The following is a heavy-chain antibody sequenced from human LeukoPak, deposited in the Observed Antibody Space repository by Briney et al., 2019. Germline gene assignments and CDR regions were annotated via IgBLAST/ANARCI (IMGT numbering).Heavy chain of an antibody. J-gene: IGHJ4*01. D-gene: IGHD3-10*01. Sequence: GGSLRLSCAASGFTFSNYAMSWVRQAPGRGLEWVSSIIGSGASTYYADSVRGRFTTSRDNSKNTLYLQLNSLRAEDTAVYYCAKVIYYGSEDVDYWGQGTLVTVSS. CDR2: IIGSGAST. V-gene: IGHV3-23*01. CDR1: GFTFSNYA. CDR3: AKVIYYGSEDVDY.